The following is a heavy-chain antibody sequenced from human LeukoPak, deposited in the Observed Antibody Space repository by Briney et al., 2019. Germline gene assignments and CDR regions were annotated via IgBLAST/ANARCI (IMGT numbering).Heavy chain of an antibody. D-gene: IGHD2-2*02. V-gene: IGHV7-4-1*02. Sequence: ASVKVSCKASGYTFTSYAMNWVRQAPGQGLEWMGWINTNTGNPTYAQGFTGRFVFSLDTSVSTAYLQISSLKAEDTAVYYCARRGLTNEDTYCNRTGCYIASGDWFDPWGQGTLVTVSS. J-gene: IGHJ5*02. CDR3: ARRGLTNEDTYCNRTGCYIASGDWFDP. CDR1: GYTFTSYA. CDR2: INTNTGNP.